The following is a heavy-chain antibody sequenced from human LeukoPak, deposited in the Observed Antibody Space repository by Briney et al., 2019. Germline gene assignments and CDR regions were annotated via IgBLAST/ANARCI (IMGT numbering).Heavy chain of an antibody. J-gene: IGHJ4*02. D-gene: IGHD3-16*02. CDR1: GYTFTGYY. CDR3: ARVTFGGVIVASN. CDR2: INPNSGGT. V-gene: IGHV1-2*02. Sequence: ASVKVSCKASGYTFTGYYMHWVRQAPGQGLEWMGWINPNSGGTNYAQKFQGRVTMTRDTSISTAYMELSRLRSDDTAVYYCARVTFGGVIVASNWGQGTLVTVSS.